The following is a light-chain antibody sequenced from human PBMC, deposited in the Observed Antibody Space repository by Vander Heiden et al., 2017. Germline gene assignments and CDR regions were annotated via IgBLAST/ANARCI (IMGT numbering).Light chain of an antibody. J-gene: IGLJ2*01. V-gene: IGLV1-47*02. Sequence: QSVLPQPPSASGTPGQRATISCSGSSSNIGSTYVYWYKQPPGTAPKLLLSGTCQRPSWVPARFSGSISGASASLANSVRLAEDEADYYFAALDDSLSSVVFGGGTKLTVL. CDR2: GTC. CDR1: SSNIGSTY. CDR3: AALDDSLSSVV.